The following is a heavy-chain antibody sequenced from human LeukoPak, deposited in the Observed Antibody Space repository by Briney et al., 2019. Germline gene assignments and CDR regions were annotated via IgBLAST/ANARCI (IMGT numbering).Heavy chain of an antibody. V-gene: IGHV3-23*01. Sequence: GGSLRLSCAASGCTFNSFVMNWVRQAPGKGLEGVSCISGSDGSSHYADFVKGRCTISRDNSKNTLHLQMNSLRAEDTAVYYCAKSLGVGGYTRYKGFDQWGQGTLVTVSS. CDR2: ISGSDGSS. CDR3: AKSLGVGGYTRYKGFDQ. D-gene: IGHD3-16*02. J-gene: IGHJ4*02. CDR1: GCTFNSFV.